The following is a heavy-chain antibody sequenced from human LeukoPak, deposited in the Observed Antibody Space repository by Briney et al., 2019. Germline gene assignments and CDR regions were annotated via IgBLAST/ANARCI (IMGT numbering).Heavy chain of an antibody. Sequence: SETLSLTCTVSGGSISSSSYYWGWIRQPPGKGLEWIGSIYYSGSANYNPSLKSRVTISVDTSKNQFSLKLSSVTAADTAVYYCARGISGSYYFGYWGQGTLVTVSS. CDR1: GGSISSSSYY. J-gene: IGHJ4*02. CDR2: IYYSGSA. CDR3: ARGISGSYYFGY. D-gene: IGHD1-26*01. V-gene: IGHV4-39*07.